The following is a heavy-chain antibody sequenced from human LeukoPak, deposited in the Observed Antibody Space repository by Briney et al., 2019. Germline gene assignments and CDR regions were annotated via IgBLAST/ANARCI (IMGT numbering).Heavy chain of an antibody. Sequence: SETLPLTCAVYGGSFSGYYWSWIRQPPGKGLEWIGEINHSGSTNYNPSLKSRVTISVDTPKNQFSLKLSSVTAADTAVYYCARGGGLDIVVVPAAMQYYFDYWGQGTLVTVSS. J-gene: IGHJ4*02. CDR3: ARGGGLDIVVVPAAMQYYFDY. D-gene: IGHD2-2*01. CDR2: INHSGST. CDR1: GGSFSGYY. V-gene: IGHV4-34*09.